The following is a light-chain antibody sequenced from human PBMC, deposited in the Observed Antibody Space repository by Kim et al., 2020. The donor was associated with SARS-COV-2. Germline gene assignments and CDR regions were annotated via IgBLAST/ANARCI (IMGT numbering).Light chain of an antibody. Sequence: SPGQTARITCSGDTLTKQYAYWYKQKPGQAPVLLIYKDTERPSGIPERFSGSSSGTTATLTISGVQAEDEADYHCQSADSTITSVLFGGGTQLTVL. CDR2: KDT. V-gene: IGLV3-25*03. CDR3: QSADSTITSVL. J-gene: IGLJ2*01. CDR1: TLTKQY.